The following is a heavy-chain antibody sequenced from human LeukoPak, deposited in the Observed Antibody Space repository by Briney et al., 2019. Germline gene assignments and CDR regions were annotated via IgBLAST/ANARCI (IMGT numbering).Heavy chain of an antibody. Sequence: GGSLRLSCAASGFTFDNHAIHWVRQAPGKGLEWVSGISWNSGSRGYADSVKGRFTISRDNARNSLSLEMNSLRAEDTALYFCARDRGLTVYHFDYWGQGILVTVSS. V-gene: IGHV3-9*01. D-gene: IGHD3-10*01. CDR1: GFTFDNHA. CDR2: ISWNSGSR. J-gene: IGHJ4*02. CDR3: ARDRGLTVYHFDY.